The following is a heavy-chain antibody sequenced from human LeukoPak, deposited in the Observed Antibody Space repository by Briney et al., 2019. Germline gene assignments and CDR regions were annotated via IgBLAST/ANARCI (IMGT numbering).Heavy chain of an antibody. CDR1: GFTFSSYA. D-gene: IGHD3-3*01. CDR3: SRAARSDYDYYYFDV. V-gene: IGHV3-64*01. Sequence: PGGSLRLSCAASGFTFSSYAMHWVRQAPGKGLEYVSAISSNGGSTYYANSVKGRFTISRDNSKNTLYLQMSSLRAEDTAVYYCSRAARSDYDYYYFDVWGKGTTVTVSS. CDR2: ISSNGGST. J-gene: IGHJ6*03.